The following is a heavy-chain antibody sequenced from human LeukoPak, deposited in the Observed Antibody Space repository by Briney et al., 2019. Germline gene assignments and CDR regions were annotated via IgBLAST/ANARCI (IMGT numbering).Heavy chain of an antibody. CDR2: INGIGTSI. CDR3: ARDDCTSGSCYLAY. CDR1: GFSFDFSGYA. V-gene: IGHV3-23*01. D-gene: IGHD2-2*01. J-gene: IGHJ4*02. Sequence: GGSLRLSCAASGFSFDFSGYAMSWVRQAPGKGLEWVSGINGIGTSIYYADSVKGRFTISRDNSDNTLYLQMNSLRADDTAVYYCARDDCTSGSCYLAYWGQGTLVFVSS.